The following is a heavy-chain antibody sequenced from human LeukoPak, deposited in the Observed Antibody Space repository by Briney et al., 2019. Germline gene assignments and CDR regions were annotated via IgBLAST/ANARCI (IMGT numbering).Heavy chain of an antibody. V-gene: IGHV4-59*11. CDR3: AREATDQFDY. CDR2: IYYSGNT. J-gene: IGHJ4*02. D-gene: IGHD1-26*01. Sequence: SETLSLTCTVSGGSISSHYWSWIRQPPGKGLEWIGYIYYSGNTNYNPSLKSRVTISVDTSKNQFSLKLSSVTAADTAVYYCAREATDQFDYWGQGTLVTVSS. CDR1: GGSISSHY.